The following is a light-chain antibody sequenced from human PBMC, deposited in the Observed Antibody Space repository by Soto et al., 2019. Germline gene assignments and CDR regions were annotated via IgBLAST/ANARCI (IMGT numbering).Light chain of an antibody. CDR1: SSNIGAGYD. Sequence: QSVLTQPPSVSGAPGQRVTISCTGSSSNIGAGYDVHWYQQLPGTAPKLLIYGNSNRPSGVPDRFSGSKSGTSASLAITGLQAEDEADYYCQSYDSSLSGSWVFGRGTKVTVL. CDR3: QSYDSSLSGSWV. J-gene: IGLJ3*02. V-gene: IGLV1-40*01. CDR2: GNS.